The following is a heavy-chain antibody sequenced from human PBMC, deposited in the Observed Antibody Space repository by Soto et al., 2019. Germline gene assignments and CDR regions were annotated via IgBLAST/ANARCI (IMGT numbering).Heavy chain of an antibody. CDR3: ARGGRQGGLWFGESDY. D-gene: IGHD3-10*01. J-gene: IGHJ4*02. CDR2: ISAYNGDT. CDR1: GYTFPSYG. Sequence: IQLVQSGPAVKRPGASVNVSCKASGYTFPSYGINWVRQAPGQGLEWMGWISAYNGDTNYAKKFEGRLTMTTETSTTTAYMDLSSLTSDDTAIYYCARGGRQGGLWFGESDYWGQGSLVTVSS. V-gene: IGHV1-18*04.